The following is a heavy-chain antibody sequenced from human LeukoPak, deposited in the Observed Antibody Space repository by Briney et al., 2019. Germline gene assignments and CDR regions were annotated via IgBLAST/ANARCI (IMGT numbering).Heavy chain of an antibody. Sequence: PSETLSLTCAVSGGSISSGGYSWSWIRQHPGKGLEWIGYIYYSGSTYYNPSLKSRVTISVDTSKNQFSLKLSSVTAADTAVYYCARGYDSSGYYRYDWFDPWGQGTLVTVSS. CDR2: IYYSGST. CDR3: ARGYDSSGYYRYDWFDP. J-gene: IGHJ5*02. CDR1: GGSISSGGYS. D-gene: IGHD3-22*01. V-gene: IGHV4-31*11.